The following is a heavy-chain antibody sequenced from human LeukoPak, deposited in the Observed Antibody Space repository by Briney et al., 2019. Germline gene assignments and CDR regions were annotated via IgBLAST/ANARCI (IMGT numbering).Heavy chain of an antibody. V-gene: IGHV4-39*01. Sequence: SSETLSLTCIVSGGSISSSSYYWGWMRPPPGKGLEWIGRIYYSGSTYYNPSLKSRVIISVDTSKSQFSLKLSSVTAADTAVYYCARQRADDFWSGYYPDAFDIWGQGTMVTVSS. CDR2: IYYSGST. CDR3: ARQRADDFWSGYYPDAFDI. J-gene: IGHJ3*02. CDR1: GGSISSSSYY. D-gene: IGHD3-3*01.